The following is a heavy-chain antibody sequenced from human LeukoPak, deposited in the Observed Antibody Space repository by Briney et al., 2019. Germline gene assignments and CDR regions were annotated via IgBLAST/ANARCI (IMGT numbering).Heavy chain of an antibody. CDR3: ARDLAAGTSYYYGMDV. CDR2: INPNSGGT. D-gene: IGHD6-19*01. V-gene: IGHV1-2*02. Sequence: GASVKVSCKASGYTFTGYYMHWARQAPGQGLEWMGWINPNSGGTNYAQKFQGRVTMTRDTSISTAYMELSRLRSDDTAVYYCARDLAAGTSYYYGMDVWGRGTTVTVSS. CDR1: GYTFTGYY. J-gene: IGHJ6*02.